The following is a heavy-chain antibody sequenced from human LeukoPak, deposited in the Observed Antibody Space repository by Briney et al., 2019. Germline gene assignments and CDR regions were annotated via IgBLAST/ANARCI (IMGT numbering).Heavy chain of an antibody. CDR1: GDSINSLDL. D-gene: IGHD3-16*01. CDR3: ARHYGP. J-gene: IGHJ4*02. CDR2: MYLSGTT. V-gene: IGHV4-4*02. Sequence: SGTLSLTCTVSGDSINSLDLWSWVRQPPGKGLEWIGEMYLSGTTHSNPSVKSRVTISVDTSKNQFSLKLNSVTATDTAVYYCARHYGPWGQGTQVTVSS.